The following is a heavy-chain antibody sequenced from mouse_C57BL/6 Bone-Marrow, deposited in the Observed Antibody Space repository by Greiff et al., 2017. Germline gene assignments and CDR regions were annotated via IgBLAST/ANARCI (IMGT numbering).Heavy chain of an antibody. CDR1: GFSFNTYA. J-gene: IGHJ3*01. CDR3: VRHERCGGFAY. CDR2: IRSKSNNYAT. Sequence: EVQVVESGGGLVQPKGSLKLSCAASGFSFNTYAMNWVRQAPGKGLEWVARIRSKSNNYATYYADSVKDRFTISRDDSESMLYLQMNNLKTEDTAMYYCVRHERCGGFAYWGQGTLVTVSA. V-gene: IGHV10-1*01.